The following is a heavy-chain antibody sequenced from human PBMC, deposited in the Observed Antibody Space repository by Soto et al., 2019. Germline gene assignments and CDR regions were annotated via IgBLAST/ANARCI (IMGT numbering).Heavy chain of an antibody. CDR1: GDSVSSNSAA. J-gene: IGHJ6*02. D-gene: IGHD6-6*01. V-gene: IGHV6-1*01. Sequence: QVQLQQSGPGLVKPSQTLSLTCAISGDSVSSNSAAWNWIRQSPSRGLEWLGRTYYRSKWYNDCAVSLKSRITIDPNKXXNQFSLQLNSVTPEDTAVYYCARAKEYSSSSGMDVWGQGTTVTVSS. CDR3: ARAKEYSSSSGMDV. CDR2: TYYRSKWYN.